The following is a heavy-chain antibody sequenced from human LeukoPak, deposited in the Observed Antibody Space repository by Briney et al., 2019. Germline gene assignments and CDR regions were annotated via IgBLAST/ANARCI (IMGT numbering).Heavy chain of an antibody. D-gene: IGHD5-24*01. Sequence: ASVRVSCKASGGTFSSYAISWVRQAPGQGLEWMGRIIPIFGTANYAQKFQGRVTITTDESTSTAYMELSSLRSEDTAVYYCARTPRRDGYKKRDACDIWGQGTMVTVSS. J-gene: IGHJ3*02. CDR2: IIPIFGTA. CDR3: ARTPRRDGYKKRDACDI. CDR1: GGTFSSYA. V-gene: IGHV1-69*05.